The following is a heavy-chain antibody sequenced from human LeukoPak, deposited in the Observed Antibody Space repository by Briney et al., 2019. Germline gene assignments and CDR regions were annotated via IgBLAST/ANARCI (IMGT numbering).Heavy chain of an antibody. CDR2: IYYSGST. CDR1: GGSISSGGYY. CDR3: ARDRTLFAFDI. J-gene: IGHJ3*02. V-gene: IGHV4-31*03. D-gene: IGHD1-14*01. Sequence: SETLSLTCTVSGGSISSGGYYWSWIRQHPGKGLEWIGYIYYSGSTHYNPSLKSRVTISVDTSKNQFSLKLSSVTAADTAVYYCARDRTLFAFDIWGQGTMVTVSS.